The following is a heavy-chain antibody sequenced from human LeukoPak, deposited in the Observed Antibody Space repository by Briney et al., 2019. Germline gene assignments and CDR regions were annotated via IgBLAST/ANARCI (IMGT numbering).Heavy chain of an antibody. D-gene: IGHD6-13*01. V-gene: IGHV4-39*07. CDR2: IYYSGST. Sequence: ASETLSLTCTVSGGSISSSSYYWGWIRQPPGKGLEWIGSIYYSGSTYYNPSLKSRVTISVDTSKNQFSLKLSSVTAADTAVYFCARDFGWIPAAGTLPNWFDPWGQGTLVTVSS. CDR1: GGSISSSSYY. CDR3: ARDFGWIPAAGTLPNWFDP. J-gene: IGHJ5*02.